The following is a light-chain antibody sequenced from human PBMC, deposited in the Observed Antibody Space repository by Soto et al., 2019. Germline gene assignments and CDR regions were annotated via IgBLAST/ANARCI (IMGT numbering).Light chain of an antibody. CDR3: SSYTSSSTLGYV. CDR2: DVS. V-gene: IGLV2-14*01. J-gene: IGLJ1*01. CDR1: SSDVGGYNY. Sequence: QSVLTQPASVSGSPGQSITISCTGTSSDVGGYNYVSWYQQHPGKAPKLMIYDVSNRPSGVSNRFSGSKSGNTASLTISGLQAEDEADYYCSSYTSSSTLGYVFGTRTKLTVL.